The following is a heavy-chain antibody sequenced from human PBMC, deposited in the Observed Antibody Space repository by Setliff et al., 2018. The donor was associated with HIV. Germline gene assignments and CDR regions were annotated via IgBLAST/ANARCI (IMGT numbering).Heavy chain of an antibody. J-gene: IGHJ4*01. Sequence: KPSETLSLTCTVSGGSISSSSYYWGWIRQPPGKGLEWIGSIYYSGSTYYNPSLKSRVTISVDTSKNQFSLKLSSVTAADTAVYYCARLMHYYDSFWVLWRENYFDSWGRGTLVTVSS. D-gene: IGHD3-22*01. CDR3: ARLMHYYDSFWVLWRENYFDS. V-gene: IGHV4-39*01. CDR2: IYYSGST. CDR1: GGSISSSSYY.